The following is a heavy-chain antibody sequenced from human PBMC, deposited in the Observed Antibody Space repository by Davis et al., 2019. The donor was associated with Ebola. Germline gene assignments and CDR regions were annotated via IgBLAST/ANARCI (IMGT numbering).Heavy chain of an antibody. CDR1: GGSISTHY. Sequence: MPSETLSLTCTVSGGSISTHYWSWIRQPPGKGLEWIGYVYSSGATSYNPSLKSRVTMSVDASKNQFSLKLTSVTAADTAVYYCARDLIVGPNDYWGQGTLVTVSS. D-gene: IGHD1-26*01. CDR2: VYSSGAT. CDR3: ARDLIVGPNDY. J-gene: IGHJ4*02. V-gene: IGHV4-4*08.